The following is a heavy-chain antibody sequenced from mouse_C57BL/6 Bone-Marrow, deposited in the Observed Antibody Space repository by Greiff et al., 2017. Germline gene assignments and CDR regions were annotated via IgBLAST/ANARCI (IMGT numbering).Heavy chain of an antibody. CDR2: IDPSDSST. Sequence: QVQLQQPGAELVKPGASVKLSCKASGYTFTSYWMQWVKQRPGQGLEWIGEIDPSDSSTNYNQKFKGKATLTVDTSSSTSYMQRSSLTSEDSVVYYCAQFFYGYDVDYWGQGTTLTVSS. J-gene: IGHJ2*01. D-gene: IGHD2-2*01. CDR3: AQFFYGYDVDY. CDR1: GYTFTSYW. V-gene: IGHV1-50*01.